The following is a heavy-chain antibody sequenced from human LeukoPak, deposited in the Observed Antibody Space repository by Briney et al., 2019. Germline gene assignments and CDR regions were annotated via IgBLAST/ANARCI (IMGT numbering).Heavy chain of an antibody. CDR2: IIPIFGTA. CDR1: GGTFSSYA. Sequence: GSSVKVSCKASGGTFSSYAISWVRQAPGQGPEWMGRIIPIFGTANYAQKFQGRVTITTDESTSTAYMELSSLRSEDTAVYYCAKTPNSGWYEGDFDYWGQGTLVTVSS. J-gene: IGHJ4*02. D-gene: IGHD6-19*01. V-gene: IGHV1-69*05. CDR3: AKTPNSGWYEGDFDY.